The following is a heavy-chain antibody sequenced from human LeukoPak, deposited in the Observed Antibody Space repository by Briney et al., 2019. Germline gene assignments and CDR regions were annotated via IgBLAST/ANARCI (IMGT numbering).Heavy chain of an antibody. J-gene: IGHJ4*02. CDR1: GFTFSSYE. CDR2: ISSSGSTL. Sequence: PGGSLRLSCTASGFTFSSYEMNWVRQAPGKGLEWVSYISSSGSTLYYADSVQGRFTISRDNAKNSLYLQMNTLRAEDTAAYYCVRNMNKSGWFLGRDSFDYWGQGPLATVSS. V-gene: IGHV3-48*03. D-gene: IGHD6-19*01. CDR3: VRNMNKSGWFLGRDSFDY.